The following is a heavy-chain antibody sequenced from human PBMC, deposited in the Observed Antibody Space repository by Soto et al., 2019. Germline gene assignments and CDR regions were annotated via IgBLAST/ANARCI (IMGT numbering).Heavy chain of an antibody. D-gene: IGHD6-6*01. CDR1: GFTLSGYA. CDR2: ISSNGVGT. J-gene: IGHJ6*03. V-gene: IGHV3-64*01. Sequence: SGGSLRLSCAASGFTLSGYAMDWVRQAPGKGLEYVSGISSNGVGTYYANSVQGRFTISRDNSKNTVYLRMGSLRPEDMAVYYCARRARPDFYYMDVWGKGTTVTVSS. CDR3: ARRARPDFYYMDV.